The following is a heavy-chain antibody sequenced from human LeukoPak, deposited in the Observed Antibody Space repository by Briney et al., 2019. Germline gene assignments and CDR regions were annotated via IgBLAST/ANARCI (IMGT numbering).Heavy chain of an antibody. D-gene: IGHD2-2*01. Sequence: SETLSLTCTVSGGSISSYYWSWIRQPAGKGLEWIGRIYTSGSTNYNPSLKSRVTMSVDTSKNQFSLKLSSVTAADTAVYYCARWYCSSTSCYADYWGQGTLVTASS. CDR1: GGSISSYY. V-gene: IGHV4-4*07. CDR2: IYTSGST. CDR3: ARWYCSSTSCYADY. J-gene: IGHJ4*02.